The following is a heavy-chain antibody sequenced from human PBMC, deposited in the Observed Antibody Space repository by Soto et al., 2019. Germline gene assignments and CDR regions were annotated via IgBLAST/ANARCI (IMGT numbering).Heavy chain of an antibody. J-gene: IGHJ3*02. CDR3: ATCPPGNVDAFDI. Sequence: QVQLQESGPGQVKPSQTLSLACTVTGGSMSSVDYYWSWIRQPPGKGPEWIGYIFSTGSAHYNPSLKSRVTISVDTSKSQLSLNMTSVTAADTAMYYCATCPPGNVDAFDIWGQGTMVTVSS. V-gene: IGHV4-30-4*01. CDR1: GGSMSSVDYY. CDR2: IFSTGSA.